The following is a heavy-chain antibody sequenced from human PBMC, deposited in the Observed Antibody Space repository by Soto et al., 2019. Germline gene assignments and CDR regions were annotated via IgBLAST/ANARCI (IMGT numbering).Heavy chain of an antibody. CDR1: GYTLTELS. CDR3: ARKARRRITLFGVVINEPYYFDY. J-gene: IGHJ4*02. D-gene: IGHD3-3*01. V-gene: IGHV1-24*01. Sequence: ASVKVSCKVSGYTLTELSMHWVRQAPGKGLEWMGGFDPEDGETIYAQKFQGRVTMTEDTSTDTAYMELSSLRSEDTAVYYCARKARRRITLFGVVINEPYYFDYWGQGTLVTVSS. CDR2: FDPEDGET.